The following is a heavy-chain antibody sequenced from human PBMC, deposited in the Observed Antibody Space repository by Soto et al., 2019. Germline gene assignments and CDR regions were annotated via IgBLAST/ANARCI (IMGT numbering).Heavy chain of an antibody. V-gene: IGHV1-69*13. CDR1: GGTFSSYA. J-gene: IGHJ5*02. CDR3: ARGYSSSYSASSS. D-gene: IGHD6-6*01. CDR2: IIPIFGTA. Sequence: SVRVSCKASGGTFSSYAISWVRQAPGQGLEWMGGIIPIFGTANYAQKFQGRVTITADESTSTAYMELSSLRSEDTAVYYCARGYSSSYSASSSWGQGTLVTVSS.